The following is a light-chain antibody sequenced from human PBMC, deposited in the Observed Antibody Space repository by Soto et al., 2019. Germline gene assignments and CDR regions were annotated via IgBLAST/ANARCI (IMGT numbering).Light chain of an antibody. Sequence: QSVLTQTPSVSGAPGQRVTISCTGSRSNIGAGYDVHWYQQLPGTAPKLLISGNSNRPSGVPDRFSGSKSGTSASLAITGLQPGDEADSYCQSYDSSLRFVVFGGGTKLTVL. CDR1: RSNIGAGYD. V-gene: IGLV1-40*01. J-gene: IGLJ2*01. CDR3: QSYDSSLRFVV. CDR2: GNS.